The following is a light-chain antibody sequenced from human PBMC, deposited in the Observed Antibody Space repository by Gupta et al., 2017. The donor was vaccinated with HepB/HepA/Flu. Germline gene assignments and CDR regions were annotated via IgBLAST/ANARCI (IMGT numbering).Light chain of an antibody. CDR3: QQRSTSST. V-gene: IGKV3-11*01. CDR2: DAS. CDR1: QSVSSY. J-gene: IGKJ3*01. Sequence: EIVLTQSPATLSFSPGERATLSCRASQSVSSYLAWYQQKPGQAPRLIIYDASNRASGTTGRFSGSGSKKDFTLTSSRREDEDFAVYYWQQRSTSSTFGHGTKVDIK.